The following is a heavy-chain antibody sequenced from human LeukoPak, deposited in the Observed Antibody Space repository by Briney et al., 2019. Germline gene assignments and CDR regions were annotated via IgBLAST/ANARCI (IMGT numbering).Heavy chain of an antibody. CDR2: IYTSGST. CDR3: AREEEDYYDSSGYYGD. D-gene: IGHD3-22*01. CDR1: GGSISSYY. Sequence: SETLSLTCTLSGGSISSYYWSWIRQPAGKGLEWIGRIYTSGSTNYNPSLKSRVTMSVDTSKNQFSLKLSSVTAADTAVYYCAREEEDYYDSSGYYGDWGQGTLVTVSS. V-gene: IGHV4-4*07. J-gene: IGHJ4*02.